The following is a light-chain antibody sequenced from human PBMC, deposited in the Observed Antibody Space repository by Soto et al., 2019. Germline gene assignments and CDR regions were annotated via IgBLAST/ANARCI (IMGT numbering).Light chain of an antibody. Sequence: DIHMTQSPSSLSASVGDRVTIAFRASQSISSYLAWYQQKPGKAPRLLIYKASTWDSGIPSRFSGSGSGTEFTLTISSLQPDDFATYYCQQYNSYSEAFGQGTKVDIK. CDR1: QSISSY. J-gene: IGKJ1*01. CDR3: QQYNSYSEA. CDR2: KAS. V-gene: IGKV1-5*03.